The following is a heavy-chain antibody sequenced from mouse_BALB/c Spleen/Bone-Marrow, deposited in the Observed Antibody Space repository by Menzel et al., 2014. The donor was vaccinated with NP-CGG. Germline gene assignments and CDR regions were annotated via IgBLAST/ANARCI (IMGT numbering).Heavy chain of an antibody. CDR2: ISSGGSYT. CDR1: GFAFSSYA. CDR3: ARDRGYFDY. J-gene: IGHJ2*01. Sequence: EVKLVESGGGLVKPGGSLKLSRAASGFAFSSYAMSWVRQSPEKRLEWVAKISSGGSYTYYPDTVTGRFTISRDNAKNTLYLEMSSLRSEDTAMYYCARDRGYFDYWGQGTTLTVSS. D-gene: IGHD3-1*01. V-gene: IGHV5-9-4*01.